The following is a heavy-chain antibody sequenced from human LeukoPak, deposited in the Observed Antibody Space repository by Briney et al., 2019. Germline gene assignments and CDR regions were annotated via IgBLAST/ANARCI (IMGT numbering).Heavy chain of an antibody. J-gene: IGHJ4*02. V-gene: IGHV4-59*12. CDR2: IYYSGST. CDR1: GGSINSYY. CDR3: ARLLDYYDSSGYYFGLDY. Sequence: SETLSLTCTVSGGSINSYYWSWIRQPPGKGLEWIGYIYYSGSTNYNPSLKSRVTISVDTSKNQFSLKLSSVTAADTAVYYCARLLDYYDSSGYYFGLDYWGQGTLVTVSS. D-gene: IGHD3-22*01.